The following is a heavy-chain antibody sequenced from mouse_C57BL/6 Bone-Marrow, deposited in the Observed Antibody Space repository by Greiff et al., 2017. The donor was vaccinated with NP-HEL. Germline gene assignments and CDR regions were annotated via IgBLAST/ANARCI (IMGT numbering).Heavy chain of an antibody. J-gene: IGHJ4*01. CDR3: ARFDGYYYYAMDY. CDR1: GYTFTSYT. V-gene: IGHV1-4*01. Sequence: QVQLQQSGAELARPGASVKMSCKASGYTFTSYTMHWVKQRPGQGLEWIGYINPSSGYTKYNQKFKDKATLTADKSSSKAYMQLSSLTSEDSAVYYCARFDGYYYYAMDYWGQGTSVTVSS. D-gene: IGHD2-3*01. CDR2: INPSSGYT.